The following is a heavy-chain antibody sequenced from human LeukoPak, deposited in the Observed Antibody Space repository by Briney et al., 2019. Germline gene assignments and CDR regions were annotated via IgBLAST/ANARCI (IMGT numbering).Heavy chain of an antibody. J-gene: IGHJ6*03. D-gene: IGHD2-2*01. CDR3: AKAVRHQTYYYYYMDV. CDR2: IYTSGST. V-gene: IGHV4-4*07. Sequence: SETLSLTCTVSGGSISSYYWSWIRQPAGKGLEWIGRIYTSGSTNYNPSLKSRVTMSVDTSKNQFSLKLSSVTAADTAVYYCAKAVRHQTYYYYYMDVWGKGTTVTVSS. CDR1: GGSISSYY.